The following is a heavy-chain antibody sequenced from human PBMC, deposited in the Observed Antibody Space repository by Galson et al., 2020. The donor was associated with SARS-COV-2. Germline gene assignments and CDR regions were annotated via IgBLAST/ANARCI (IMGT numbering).Heavy chain of an antibody. CDR3: AGDLDCSSTSCFQPFDY. D-gene: IGHD2-2*01. J-gene: IGHJ4*01. CDR2: TSYDGSSK. Sequence: SLKISCAASGFTFSSYAMHWVRQAPGKGLEWVAVTSYDGSSKYYADSVKGRFTISRDNSKNTLYLQMNSLRTEDTAVYYCAGDLDCSSTSCFQPFDYWGHGTLVTVSS. CDR1: GFTFSSYA. V-gene: IGHV3-30*04.